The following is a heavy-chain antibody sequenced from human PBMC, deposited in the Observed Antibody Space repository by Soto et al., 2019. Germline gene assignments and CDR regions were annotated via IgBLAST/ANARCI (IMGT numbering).Heavy chain of an antibody. CDR1: GYSFSSYW. J-gene: IGHJ6*02. CDR2: IYPSDSDT. Sequence: GESLKISCKGSGYSFSSYWIGWVRQMPGKGPEWMGIIYPSDSDTRYSPSFQGQLTISADKSISTAYLQWSSLKASDTAMYYCARHKVEKGRIRWLWAAAVDHYDGMAVWGRGTTVTGSS. V-gene: IGHV5-51*01. D-gene: IGHD6-19*01. CDR3: ARHKVEKGRIRWLWAAAVDHYDGMAV.